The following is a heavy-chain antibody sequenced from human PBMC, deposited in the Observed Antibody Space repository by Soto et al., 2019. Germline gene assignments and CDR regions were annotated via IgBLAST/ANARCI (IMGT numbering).Heavy chain of an antibody. CDR1: GGTFSSYA. CDR2: IIPIFGTA. V-gene: IGHV1-69*13. D-gene: IGHD3-10*01. CDR3: ARDEYYGSGSYYRQGYNWFDP. J-gene: IGHJ5*02. Sequence: ASVKVSCKASGGTFSSYAISWVRQAPGQGLEWMGGIIPIFGTANYAQKFQGRVTITADESTSTAYMELSSLRSEDTAVYYCARDEYYGSGSYYRQGYNWFDPWGQGTLVTVSS.